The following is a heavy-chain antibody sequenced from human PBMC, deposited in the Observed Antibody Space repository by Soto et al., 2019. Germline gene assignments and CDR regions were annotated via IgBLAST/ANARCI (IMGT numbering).Heavy chain of an antibody. CDR3: GAGQFFSDY. CDR2: ISFDGSNT. V-gene: IGHV3-30*03. CDR1: GFTFSSYG. D-gene: IGHD6-19*01. Sequence: GGSLRLSCAASGFTFSSYGMHWVRQAPGKGLEWVALISFDGSNTYYADSVKGRFTISRDNSPNTLYLQMHSLRAEDTSLYYCGAGQFFSDYWGQGTLVTVSS. J-gene: IGHJ4*02.